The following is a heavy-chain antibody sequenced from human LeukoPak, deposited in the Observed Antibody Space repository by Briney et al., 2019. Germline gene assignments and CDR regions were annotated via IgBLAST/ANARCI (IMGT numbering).Heavy chain of an antibody. CDR3: AGGSTMVRGVIIGPPPDYFDY. V-gene: IGHV1-2*02. Sequence: ASVKVSCKASGYTFTGCYMHWVRQAPGQGLEWMGWINANSGGTNYAQKFQGRVTMTRDTSISTAYMELSRLRSDDTAVYYCAGGSTMVRGVIIGPPPDYFDYWGQGTLVTVSS. CDR2: INANSGGT. J-gene: IGHJ4*02. CDR1: GYTFTGCY. D-gene: IGHD3-10*01.